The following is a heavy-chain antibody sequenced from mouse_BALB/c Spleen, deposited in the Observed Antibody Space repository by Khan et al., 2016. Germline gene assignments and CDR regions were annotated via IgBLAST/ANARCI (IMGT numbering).Heavy chain of an antibody. Sequence: QIQLVQSGPELKKPGETVKISCKASGYTFTDYSMHWVKQAPGKGLKWMGWINTETGEPPYADDFKGRFAFSLETSASTAYLQINNLKHEDTATYFCARGFITTVRFAYWGQGTLVTVSA. V-gene: IGHV9-2-1*01. CDR1: GYTFTDYS. J-gene: IGHJ3*01. CDR2: INTETGEP. D-gene: IGHD1-1*01. CDR3: ARGFITTVRFAY.